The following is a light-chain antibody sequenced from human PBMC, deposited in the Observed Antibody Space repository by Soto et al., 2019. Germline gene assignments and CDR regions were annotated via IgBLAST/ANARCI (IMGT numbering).Light chain of an antibody. CDR1: QRISTN. Sequence: EIVMTQSPATLSVSPAESATLSCRASQRISTNLAWYQHKPGQAPRLLIFGASTRAAGFPDRFSGSGSGTDFTLTISRLEPEDFAVYYCQQYGSSPRTVGQGTKVDIK. J-gene: IGKJ1*01. CDR2: GAS. CDR3: QQYGSSPRT. V-gene: IGKV3-20*01.